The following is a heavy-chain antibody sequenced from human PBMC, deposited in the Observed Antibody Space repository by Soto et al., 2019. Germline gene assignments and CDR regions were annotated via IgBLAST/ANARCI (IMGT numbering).Heavy chain of an antibody. J-gene: IGHJ4*02. CDR1: GFTFSSYG. CDR2: ISYDGSNK. V-gene: IGHV3-30*18. Sequence: GGPLRLSFAASGFTFSSYGMHWVRQAPGKGLEWVAVISYDGSNKYYADSVKGRFTISRDNSKNTLYLQMNSLRAEDTAVYYCAKDRSHYYDSSGYFDYWGQGTLVTVSS. CDR3: AKDRSHYYDSSGYFDY. D-gene: IGHD3-22*01.